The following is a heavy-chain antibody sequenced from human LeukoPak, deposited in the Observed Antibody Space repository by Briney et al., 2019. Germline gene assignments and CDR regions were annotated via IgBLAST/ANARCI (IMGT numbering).Heavy chain of an antibody. J-gene: IGHJ6*02. CDR2: ISSSSSTI. CDR1: GFTFSSYS. V-gene: IGHV3-48*04. D-gene: IGHD6-13*01. CDR3: ARAPYSSSSGMDV. Sequence: GGSLRLSCAASGFTFSSYSMNWVRQAPGKGLEWVSYISSSSSTIYYADSVKGRFTISRDNAKNSLYLQMNSLRAEDTAVYYCARAPYSSSSGMDVWGQGTTVTVSS.